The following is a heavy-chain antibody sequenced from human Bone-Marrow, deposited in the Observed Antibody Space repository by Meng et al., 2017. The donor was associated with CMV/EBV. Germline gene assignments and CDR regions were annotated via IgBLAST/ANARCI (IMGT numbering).Heavy chain of an antibody. CDR3: ERVLVVRGVIITNYYYYYGMDV. Sequence: SETLSLTCTVSGYSISSGYYWGWIRQPPGKGLEWIGSIYHSGSTYYNPSLKSRVTISVDTSKNQFSLKLSSVTAADTAVYYCERVLVVRGVIITNYYYYYGMDVWGQGTTVTVSS. D-gene: IGHD3-10*01. CDR2: IYHSGST. CDR1: GYSISSGYY. V-gene: IGHV4-38-2*02. J-gene: IGHJ6*02.